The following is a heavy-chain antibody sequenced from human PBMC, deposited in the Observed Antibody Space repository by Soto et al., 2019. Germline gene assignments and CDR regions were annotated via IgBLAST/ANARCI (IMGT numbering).Heavy chain of an antibody. CDR2: INPNSGGT. Sequence: ASVKVSCKASGYTFTGYYMHWVRQAPGQELEWMGWINPNSGGTNYAQKFQGRVTMTRDTSISTAYMELSRLRSEDTAVYYCARDQSLGDTAMCDAFDIWGQGTMVTVSS. CDR1: GYTFTGYY. V-gene: IGHV1-2*02. J-gene: IGHJ3*02. CDR3: ARDQSLGDTAMCDAFDI. D-gene: IGHD5-18*01.